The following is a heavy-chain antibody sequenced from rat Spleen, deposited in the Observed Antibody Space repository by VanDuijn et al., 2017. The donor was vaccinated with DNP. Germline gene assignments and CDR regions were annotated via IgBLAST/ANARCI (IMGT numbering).Heavy chain of an antibody. CDR3: VRSIPGIKGFYFDY. J-gene: IGHJ2*01. Sequence: EVQLVESGGGLVQAGRSLKFSCVASGFTFNKYWMTWIRQVPGKGLEWVASITSSGGSTYYPDSVKGRFTISRDDAKNTLYLQMNSLRSEDTATYYCVRSIPGIKGFYFDYWGQGVMVTVSS. V-gene: IGHV5-31*01. CDR2: ITSSGGST. D-gene: IGHD1-4*01. CDR1: GFTFNKYW.